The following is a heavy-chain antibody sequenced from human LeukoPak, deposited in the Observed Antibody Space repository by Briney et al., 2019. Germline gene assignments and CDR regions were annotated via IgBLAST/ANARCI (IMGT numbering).Heavy chain of an antibody. CDR2: IIPIFGTA. D-gene: IGHD1-26*01. J-gene: IGHJ4*02. CDR3: ARSLLDSKSRSYYYFDY. Sequence: PGGSLRLSCAASGFTFSSYAISWVRQAPGQGLEWMGGIIPIFGTANYAQKFQGRVTITADESTSTAYMELSSLRSEDTAVYYCARSLLDSKSRSYYYFDYWGQGTLVTVSS. V-gene: IGHV1-69*01. CDR1: GFTFSSYA.